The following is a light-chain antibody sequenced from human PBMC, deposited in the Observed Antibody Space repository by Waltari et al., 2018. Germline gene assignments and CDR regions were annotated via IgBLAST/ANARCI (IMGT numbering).Light chain of an antibody. V-gene: IGKV3-20*01. CDR2: DVS. CDR3: QQYADPPLT. Sequence: ENVLTQSPGTLSLSPGERVTLSCRASHIFARNYLGWFQQKSGQAPRLLIYDVSIRATGVPDRFSGSGSGTDFTLTIDRLEPEDFAVYYCQQYADPPLTFGGGSRVEI. CDR1: HIFARNY. J-gene: IGKJ4*01.